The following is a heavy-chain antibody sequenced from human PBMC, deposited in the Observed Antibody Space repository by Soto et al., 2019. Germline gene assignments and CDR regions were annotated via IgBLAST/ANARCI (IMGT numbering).Heavy chain of an antibody. V-gene: IGHV3-23*01. CDR1: GFTFSSYA. J-gene: IGHJ6*03. CDR2: ISGSGGST. D-gene: IGHD3-10*01. Sequence: GGSLRLSCAASGFTFSSYAMSWVRQAPGKGLEWVSAISGSGGSTYYADSVKGRFTISRDNSKNTLYLQMNSLRAEDTAVYYCAKTLEGILYYYYYMDVWGKGTTVTVSS. CDR3: AKTLEGILYYYYYMDV.